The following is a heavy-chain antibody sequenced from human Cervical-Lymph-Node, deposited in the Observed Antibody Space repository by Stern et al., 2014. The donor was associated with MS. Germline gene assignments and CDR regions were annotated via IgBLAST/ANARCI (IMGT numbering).Heavy chain of an antibody. V-gene: IGHV4-59*12. CDR2: IYYSGST. J-gene: IGHJ6*02. CDR3: ARDVGMDV. CDR1: GDSISIYY. Sequence: VQLVQSGPGLVKPSETLSLTCAVSGDSISIYYWSWIRQPPGKGLEWIGYIYYSGSTTYNPSLKSRVTMSVDTSKNQFSMKLSSVTAADTAVYYCARDVGMDVWGQGTTVIVSS.